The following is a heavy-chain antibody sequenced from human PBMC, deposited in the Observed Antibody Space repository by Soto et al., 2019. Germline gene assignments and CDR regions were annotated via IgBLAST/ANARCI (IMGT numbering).Heavy chain of an antibody. CDR2: IRSKANSYAT. CDR3: TRPLYGDYQYSRNNWFDP. Sequence: GGSLRLCCAACGFTFSGSAMHWVRQASGKGLEWVGRIRSKANSYATAYAASVKGRFTISRDDSKNTAYLQMNSLKTEDTAVYYCTRPLYGDYQYSRNNWFDPWGQGTLVTVSS. CDR1: GFTFSGSA. D-gene: IGHD4-17*01. V-gene: IGHV3-73*01. J-gene: IGHJ5*02.